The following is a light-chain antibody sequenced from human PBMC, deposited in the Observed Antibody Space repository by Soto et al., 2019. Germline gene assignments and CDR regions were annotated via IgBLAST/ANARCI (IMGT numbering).Light chain of an antibody. CDR2: DAS. CDR3: QHYKMYSPWT. V-gene: IGKV1-5*01. J-gene: IGKJ1*01. CDR1: QSTSNW. Sequence: DIQTTQSPSTLSASVGDRITITCRASQSTSNWLAWYQQKPGKAPNLLIYDASILESGVPSRFSGSGSGTEFTLTISSLQPDDFATYYCQHYKMYSPWTFGQGTKVDIK.